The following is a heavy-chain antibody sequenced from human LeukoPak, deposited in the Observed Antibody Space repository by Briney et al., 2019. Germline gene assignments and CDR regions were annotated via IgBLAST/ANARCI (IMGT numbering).Heavy chain of an antibody. J-gene: IGHJ4*02. D-gene: IGHD3-10*01. CDR1: GYSISSGYY. V-gene: IGHV4-38-2*02. CDR3: ARRQGFDYYGSGSYRPPVDY. Sequence: SETLSLTCTVSGYSISSGYYWGWIRQPPGKGLEWVGSIYHSGSTYYNPSLKSRVTISVASSKHQFSLKVSFVTSADTAVYYCARRQGFDYYGSGSYRPPVDYWGQGTLVTVSS. CDR2: IYHSGST.